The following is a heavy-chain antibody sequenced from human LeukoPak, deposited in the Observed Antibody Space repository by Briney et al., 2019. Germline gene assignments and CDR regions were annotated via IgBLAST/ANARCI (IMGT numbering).Heavy chain of an antibody. V-gene: IGHV1-18*01. Sequence: ASVKVSCKASGYTFTSYSISWVRQAPGQGLEWMGWIGAYNGNTNYAQELQGRVTMTTDTSTSTAYMELRSLRSDDTAVYYCARDPRGLGMSFDYWGQGTLVTVSS. J-gene: IGHJ4*02. D-gene: IGHD7-27*01. CDR1: GYTFTSYS. CDR2: IGAYNGNT. CDR3: ARDPRGLGMSFDY.